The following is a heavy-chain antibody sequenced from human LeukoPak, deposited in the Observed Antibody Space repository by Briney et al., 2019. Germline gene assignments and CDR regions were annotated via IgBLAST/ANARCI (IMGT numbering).Heavy chain of an antibody. V-gene: IGHV1-46*01. CDR2: INPSGGRT. CDR3: AREDRSIWTYFDY. J-gene: IGHJ4*02. D-gene: IGHD1-1*01. CDR1: GYTFTSYY. Sequence: GASVTVSCKASGYTFTSYYMHWVRQAPGQGLEWMGIINPSGGRTSYAQKFQGRVTMTRDTSTSTVYMELSSLRSEDTAVYYCAREDRSIWTYFDYWGQGTLVTVSS.